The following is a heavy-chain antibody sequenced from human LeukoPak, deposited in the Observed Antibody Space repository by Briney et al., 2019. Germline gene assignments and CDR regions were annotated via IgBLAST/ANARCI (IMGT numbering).Heavy chain of an antibody. CDR2: IYPGDSET. CDR3: TRSYCSTGSCSRDY. V-gene: IGHV5-51*01. D-gene: IGHD2-15*01. CDR1: GYSFNSYW. J-gene: IGHJ4*02. Sequence: GESLKISCKASGYSFNSYWMGWVRQMPGKGLEWMGIIYPGDSETRYSPSVQGRVTISVDRSSTTTFLQWSSLEASDSSVYFCTRSYCSTGSCSRDYWGQGTLVTVSS.